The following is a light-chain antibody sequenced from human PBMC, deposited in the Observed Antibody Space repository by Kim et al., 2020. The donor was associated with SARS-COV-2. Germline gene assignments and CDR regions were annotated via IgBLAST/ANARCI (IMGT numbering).Light chain of an antibody. Sequence: GKLTCTRSSGNSSYAIEWHQQQPEKGPRYLMKLNSGGSHRKGDVLPDRFAGSSGGAERYLTSASHQAEDAADYCGQTWGTGIHWVFGGGTQLTVL. J-gene: IGLJ3*02. CDR2: LNSGGSH. CDR1: SGNSSYA. V-gene: IGLV4-69*01. CDR3: QTWGTGIHWV.